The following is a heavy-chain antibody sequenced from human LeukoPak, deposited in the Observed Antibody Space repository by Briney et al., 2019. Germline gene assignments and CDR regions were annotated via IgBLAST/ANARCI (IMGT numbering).Heavy chain of an antibody. V-gene: IGHV1-2*02. D-gene: IGHD3-10*01. CDR2: INPKSGGT. J-gene: IGHJ3*02. CDR1: EYTFTANY. Sequence: GASVKVSCKASEYTFTANYMNWVRQAPGQGLEWMGWINPKSGGTNYAQNFQGRVSLTRDTSISTAYMELSRLRSDDTAVYYCARELRSGGPILDVFDIWGQGTMVTVSS. CDR3: ARELRSGGPILDVFDI.